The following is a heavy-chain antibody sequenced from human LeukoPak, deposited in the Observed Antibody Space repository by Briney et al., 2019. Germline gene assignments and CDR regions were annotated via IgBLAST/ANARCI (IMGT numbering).Heavy chain of an antibody. D-gene: IGHD3-22*01. CDR2: ITRNSKDI. V-gene: IGHV3-48*01. Sequence: PSETLSLTCTVSGGAISSYYWSWIRQPPGKGLEWVSYITRNSKDIYYADSVKGRFTISRDNAKNSLYLQMNNLRAEDTAVYYCAKTLLDSSGYYYAGSDYWGQGILVTVST. CDR3: AKTLLDSSGYYYAGSDY. J-gene: IGHJ4*02. CDR1: GGAISSYY.